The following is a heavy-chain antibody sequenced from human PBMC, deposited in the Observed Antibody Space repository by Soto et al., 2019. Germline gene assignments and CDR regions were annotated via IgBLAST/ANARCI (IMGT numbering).Heavy chain of an antibody. J-gene: IGHJ4*02. CDR1: GYTFTHFY. Sequence: QVHLEQSGAEVKKPGDSVKVSCKASGYTFTHFYITWVRQAPGQGLEWMGAISPHNFNPNFPQKFQGRVTLPTNTSTNIAYMVLRSLTSADTAVYYCARDEGGYDILTGYYKAHHFDYWGQGVLVTVSS. V-gene: IGHV1-18*01. CDR3: ARDEGGYDILTGYYKAHHFDY. D-gene: IGHD3-9*01. CDR2: ISPHNFNP.